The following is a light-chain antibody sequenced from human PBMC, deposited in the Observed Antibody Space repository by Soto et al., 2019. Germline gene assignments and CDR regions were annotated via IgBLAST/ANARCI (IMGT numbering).Light chain of an antibody. J-gene: IGLJ1*01. V-gene: IGLV2-14*03. CDR2: DVS. Sequence: QSVLPQPASVSGSPGQSLTISCPGTSTDVGGYNYVSWYQQYPGKAPKLMIYDVSYRPSGVSNRFSGSKSANTASLTISGLQAEDEADYYCSSYTNTSTYVFGSGTKVTVL. CDR3: SSYTNTSTYV. CDR1: STDVGGYNY.